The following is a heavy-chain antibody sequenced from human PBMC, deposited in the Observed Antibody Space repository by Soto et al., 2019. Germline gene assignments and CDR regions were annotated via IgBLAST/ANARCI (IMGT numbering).Heavy chain of an antibody. Sequence: PSETLSLTCTVPGGSISSYYWSWIRQPPGKGLEWIGYIYYSGSTNYNPSLKSRVTTSVDTSKNQFSLKLSSVTAADTAVYYCARAYGEYYGMDVWGQGTTVTVSS. CDR2: IYYSGST. J-gene: IGHJ6*02. D-gene: IGHD3-16*01. CDR3: ARAYGEYYGMDV. CDR1: GGSISSYY. V-gene: IGHV4-59*01.